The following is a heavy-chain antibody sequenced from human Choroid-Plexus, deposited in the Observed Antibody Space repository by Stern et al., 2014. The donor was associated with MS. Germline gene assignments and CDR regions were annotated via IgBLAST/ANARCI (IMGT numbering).Heavy chain of an antibody. CDR2: ISYDGTTK. CDR3: ARDRHWLTYYFDY. Sequence: VQLVESGGGVVQPGGPLRRSCIGSGFIFSRFGMHWVRQAPGKGLEWVAFISYDGTTKDYAVSVKGRFTISRDNSNNTLWMQMSSLRPEDTAVYYCARDRHWLTYYFDYWGQGSLVTVSS. D-gene: IGHD3-9*01. J-gene: IGHJ4*02. V-gene: IGHV3-30*03. CDR1: GFIFSRFG.